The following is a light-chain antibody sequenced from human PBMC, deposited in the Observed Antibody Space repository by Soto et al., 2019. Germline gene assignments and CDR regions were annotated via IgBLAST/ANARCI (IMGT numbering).Light chain of an antibody. J-gene: IGLJ2*01. CDR1: SSDVGGYNY. CDR2: XXX. Sequence: QSVLTQPPSASGSPGQSVTISCTGTSSDVGGYNYVSWYQQHPGKAPKLMIXXXXXXXSXVPDRFSGSKSGNTASLTVSXXXXXXXXXXXCSSYAGSNNVVFGGGTKVTVL. CDR3: SSYAGSNNVV. V-gene: IGLV2-8*01.